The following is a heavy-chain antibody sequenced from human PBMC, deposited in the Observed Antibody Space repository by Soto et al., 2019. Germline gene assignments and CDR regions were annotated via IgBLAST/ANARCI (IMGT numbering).Heavy chain of an antibody. CDR2: IYHSGST. CDR3: ARGRFNGLYNWFDP. D-gene: IGHD2-8*01. CDR1: GGSISSGGYS. Sequence: TLSLTCAVSGGSISSGGYSWSWIRQPPGKGLEWIGYIYHSGSTYYNPSLKSRVTISVDRSKNQFSLKLSSVTAADTAVYYCARGRFNGLYNWFDPWGQGTLVTVSS. V-gene: IGHV4-30-2*01. J-gene: IGHJ5*02.